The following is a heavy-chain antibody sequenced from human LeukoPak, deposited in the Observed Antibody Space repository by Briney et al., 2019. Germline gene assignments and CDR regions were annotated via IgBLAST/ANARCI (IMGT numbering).Heavy chain of an antibody. CDR1: GGSISSGGYY. D-gene: IGHD5-18*01. CDR3: ARDISAMGYFDY. CDR2: IYYSGST. Sequence: SETLSLTCTVSGGSISSGGYYWSWIRQHPGKGLGWIGYIYYSGSTYYNPSLKSRVTISVDTSKNQFSLKLSSVTAADTAVYYCARDISAMGYFDYWGQGTLVTVSS. J-gene: IGHJ4*02. V-gene: IGHV4-31*03.